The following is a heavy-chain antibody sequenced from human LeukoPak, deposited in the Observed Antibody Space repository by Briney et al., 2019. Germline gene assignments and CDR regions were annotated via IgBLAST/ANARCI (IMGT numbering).Heavy chain of an antibody. V-gene: IGHV1-69*05. CDR3: ARPRGTDSSVYLY. J-gene: IGHJ4*02. Sequence: SVKVSCKASGGTFGSYAISWVRQAPGQGLEWMGGIIPIFGTANYAQKFQGRVTITTDESTSTAYMELSSLRSEDTAVYYCARPRGTDSSVYLYWGQGTLVTVSS. D-gene: IGHD3-22*01. CDR2: IIPIFGTA. CDR1: GGTFGSYA.